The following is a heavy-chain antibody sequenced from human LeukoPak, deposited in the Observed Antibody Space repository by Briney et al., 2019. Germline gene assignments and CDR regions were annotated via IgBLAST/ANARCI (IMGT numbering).Heavy chain of an antibody. V-gene: IGHV3-23*01. CDR1: GFTFNSYG. D-gene: IGHD4-11*01. J-gene: IGHJ5*02. Sequence: GGSLRLSCAASGFTFNSYGMSWVRQAPGKGLEWVSAISGNGGSTYYADSVKGRFTIDRDNSKNTLYLQMNSLRAEDTAVYYCAKDLDGTVTNWFDPWGQGTLVTVSS. CDR2: ISGNGGST. CDR3: AKDLDGTVTNWFDP.